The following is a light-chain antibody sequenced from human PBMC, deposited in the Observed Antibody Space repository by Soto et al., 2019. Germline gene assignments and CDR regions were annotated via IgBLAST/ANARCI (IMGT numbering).Light chain of an antibody. CDR2: FAS. CDR1: QSVSNN. Sequence: EIVMTQSPATLSVSPGERATLSCRASQSVSNNLAWYQQKPGQAPRLLIYFASTRATGIPARFSGSGSGTEFTLTLSSLQSEDFAVYYCQQYNNWPLPFGGGTKVEIK. V-gene: IGKV3-15*01. CDR3: QQYNNWPLP. J-gene: IGKJ4*01.